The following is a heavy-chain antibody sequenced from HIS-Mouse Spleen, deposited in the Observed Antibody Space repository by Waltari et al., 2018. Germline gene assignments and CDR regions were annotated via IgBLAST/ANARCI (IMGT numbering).Heavy chain of an antibody. Sequence: QLQLQESGPGLVKPSETLSLPCTVPGGSISSSSYYWGWIRPPPGQGLEWIGSIYYSGSTYYNPSLKSRVTISVDTSKNQFSLKLSSVTAADTAVYYCARVAPLEYSSSSEGYYFDYWGQGTLVTVSS. D-gene: IGHD6-6*01. J-gene: IGHJ4*02. V-gene: IGHV4-39*07. CDR3: ARVAPLEYSSSSEGYYFDY. CDR1: GGSISSSSYY. CDR2: IYYSGST.